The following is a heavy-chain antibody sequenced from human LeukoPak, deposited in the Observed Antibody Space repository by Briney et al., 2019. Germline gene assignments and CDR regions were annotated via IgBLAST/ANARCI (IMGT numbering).Heavy chain of an antibody. D-gene: IGHD5-12*01. J-gene: IGHJ4*02. Sequence: SETLSLTCTVSGGSFSSSSYYWGWLRQPPGRGLEWIGSIYYSGSTYYNPSLKSRVTISVDTSKNQFSLKLSSVTAADTAVYYCACRGGYGSDYWGQGTLVTVAS. CDR3: ACRGGYGSDY. CDR2: IYYSGST. V-gene: IGHV4-39*01. CDR1: GGSFSSSSYY.